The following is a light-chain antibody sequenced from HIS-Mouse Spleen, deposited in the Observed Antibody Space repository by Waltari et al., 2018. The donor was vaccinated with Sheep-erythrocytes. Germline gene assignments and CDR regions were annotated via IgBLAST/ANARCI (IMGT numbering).Light chain of an antibody. CDR3: AAWDDSLNGPV. CDR2: YDD. J-gene: IGLJ3*02. Sequence: QSVLTQPPSVSEAPRQRVTISCSGSSSNTGNNPVNWYQQPPGKAPKLLIYYDDLLPSGVSDRFSGSKSGTSASLAISGLQSEDEADYYCAAWDDSLNGPVFGGGTKLTVL. CDR1: SSNTGNNP. V-gene: IGLV1-36*01.